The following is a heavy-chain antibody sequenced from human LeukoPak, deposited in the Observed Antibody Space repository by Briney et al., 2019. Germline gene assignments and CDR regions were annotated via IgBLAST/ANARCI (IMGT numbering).Heavy chain of an antibody. CDR1: GFTFSSYS. CDR3: ARSGLAYYYYMDV. D-gene: IGHD2-15*01. J-gene: IGHJ6*03. Sequence: PGGSLRLSCAASGFTFSSYSMDWVRRAPGKGLEWVSSISSSSSYIYYADSVKGRFTISRDNAKNSLYLQMNSLRAEDTAVCYCARSGLAYYYYMDVWGKGTTVTVSS. V-gene: IGHV3-21*01. CDR2: ISSSSSYI.